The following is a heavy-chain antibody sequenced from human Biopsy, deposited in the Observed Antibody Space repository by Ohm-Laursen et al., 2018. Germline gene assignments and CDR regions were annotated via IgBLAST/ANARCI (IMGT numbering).Heavy chain of an antibody. J-gene: IGHJ4*02. CDR3: ARNTGWYGDLYYFDY. CDR1: GYTFAGYY. D-gene: IGHD6-19*01. CDR2: INPSGSTT. V-gene: IGHV1-46*01. Sequence: SVKVSCKASGYTFAGYYLHWMRQAPGQGLEWMGMINPSGSTTSYPQIFQGRVTMTRDTSKSTVYMELSSLRSADTAVYFCARNTGWYGDLYYFDYWGQGTLVTVSS.